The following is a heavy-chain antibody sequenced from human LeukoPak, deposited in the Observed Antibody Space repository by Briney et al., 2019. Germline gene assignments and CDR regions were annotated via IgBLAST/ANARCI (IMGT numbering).Heavy chain of an antibody. D-gene: IGHD2-2*01. CDR1: GFTFSSYA. CDR3: ARSGYCSSTSCLYYYGMDV. Sequence: PGGSLRLSCAASGFTFSSYAMSWVRQAPGKGLEWVSAISGSGGSTYYADSVKGRFTISRDNSKNTLYLQMNSLRAEDTAVYYCARSGYCSSTSCLYYYGMDVWGQGTTVTVSS. J-gene: IGHJ6*02. CDR2: ISGSGGST. V-gene: IGHV3-23*01.